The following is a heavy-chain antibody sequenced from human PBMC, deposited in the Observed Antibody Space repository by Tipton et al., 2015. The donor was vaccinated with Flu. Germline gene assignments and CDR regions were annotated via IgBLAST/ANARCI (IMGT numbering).Heavy chain of an antibody. CDR2: IYYSGST. J-gene: IGHJ4*02. CDR3: ATSVSGSYYYNY. Sequence: TLSLTCTVPGGSISSYYWSWIRQPPGKGLEWIGYIYYSGSTNYNPSLKSRVTISVDTSKNQFSLKLSSVTAADTAVYYCATSVSGSYYYNYWGQGTLVTVSS. CDR1: GGSISSYY. D-gene: IGHD1-26*01. V-gene: IGHV4-59*08.